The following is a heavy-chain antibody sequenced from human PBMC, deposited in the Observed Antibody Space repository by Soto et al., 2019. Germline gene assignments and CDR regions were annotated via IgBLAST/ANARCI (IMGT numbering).Heavy chain of an antibody. CDR2: ISGSTGKT. CDR1: GFTFSSYW. CDR3: AKNRGSGSPYYYNMEV. J-gene: IGHJ6*02. Sequence: GGSLRLSCAASGFTFSSYWMHWVRQAPGKGLEWVSVISGSTGKTYYADSVKGRFTISRDNSKNTLSLQMNSLRGEDTAVYFCAKNRGSGSPYYYNMEVWGQGTMVTVSS. V-gene: IGHV3-23*01. D-gene: IGHD3-10*01.